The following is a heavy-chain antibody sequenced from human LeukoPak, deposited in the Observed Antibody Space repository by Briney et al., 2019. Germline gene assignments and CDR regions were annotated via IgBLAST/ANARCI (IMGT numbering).Heavy chain of an antibody. CDR1: GGSISSYY. Sequence: SXXLSLTCTVSGGSISSYYWSWIRQPPGKGLEWIGYIYYSGSTNCTPSLNSPVTISVDTSKNQFSLKLSSVPAADTAVYYCARAPNVYGGNSFFDYWGQGTLVTVSS. CDR2: IYYSGST. J-gene: IGHJ4*02. CDR3: ARAPNVYGGNSFFDY. V-gene: IGHV4-59*08. D-gene: IGHD4-23*01.